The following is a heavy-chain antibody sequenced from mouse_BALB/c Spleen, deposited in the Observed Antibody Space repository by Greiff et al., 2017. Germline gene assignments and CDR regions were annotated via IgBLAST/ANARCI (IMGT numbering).Heavy chain of an antibody. CDR1: GFTFNTYA. CDR2: IRSKSNNYAT. D-gene: IGHD2-3*01. Sequence: AGGLVQPKGSLKLSCAASGFTFNTYAMNWVRQAPGKGLEWVARIRSKSNNYATYYADSVKDRFTISRDDSQSMLYLQMNNLKTEDTAMYYCVRHDGFAYWGQGTLVTVSA. V-gene: IGHV10-1*02. J-gene: IGHJ3*01. CDR3: VRHDGFAY.